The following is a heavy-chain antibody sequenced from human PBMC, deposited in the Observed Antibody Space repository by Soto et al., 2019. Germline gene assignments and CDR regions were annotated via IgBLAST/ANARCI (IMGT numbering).Heavy chain of an antibody. CDR1: GFTFSSYG. CDR3: ARDYSSVFDY. CDR2: IWYDGSNK. Sequence: QVQLVESGGGVVQPGRSLRLSCAASGFTFSSYGMHWVRQAPGKGLEWVAVIWYDGSNKYYADSVKGRFTISRDNSKNTLYLQMNSLRAEDTAVYYWARDYSSVFDYWGQGTLVTVSS. V-gene: IGHV3-33*01. J-gene: IGHJ4*02. D-gene: IGHD4-4*01.